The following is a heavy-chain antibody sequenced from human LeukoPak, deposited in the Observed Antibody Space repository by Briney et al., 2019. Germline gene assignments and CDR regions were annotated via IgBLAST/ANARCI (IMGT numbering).Heavy chain of an antibody. CDR1: GGPFDNYA. CDR2: IIPSLNRA. CDR3: ARRADRVDDAFDV. D-gene: IGHD3-10*01. V-gene: IGHV1-69*04. J-gene: IGHJ3*01. Sequence: ASVKVSCKSSGGPFDNYAINWVRQAPGQGLEWMGRIIPSLNRANYAQIRVTITADKSTATAYMELSGLRYEDTAVYYCARRADRVDDAFDVWGQGTMVTVSS.